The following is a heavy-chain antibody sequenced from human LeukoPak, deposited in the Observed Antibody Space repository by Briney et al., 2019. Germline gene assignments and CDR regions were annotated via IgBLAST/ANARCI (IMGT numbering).Heavy chain of an antibody. D-gene: IGHD2-15*01. CDR2: MNPNSGNT. V-gene: IGHV1-8*01. CDR3: ARAFYCSGGSCRGYYYMDV. J-gene: IGHJ6*03. CDR1: GYTFTSYD. Sequence: ASVKVSCKASGYTFTSYDINWVRQATGQGLEWMGLMNPNSGNTGYAQKFQGRVTMTRNTSISTAYMELSSLRSEDTAVYYCARAFYCSGGSCRGYYYMDVWGKGTMVTISS.